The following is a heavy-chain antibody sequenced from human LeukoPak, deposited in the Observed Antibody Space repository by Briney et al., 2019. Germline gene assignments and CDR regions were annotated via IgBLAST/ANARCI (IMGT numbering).Heavy chain of an antibody. J-gene: IGHJ4*02. Sequence: ASVKVSCKASGYIFTDYYIYWVRQAPGQGLEWMGWIDPYSGGTDYAQMFQGRVTMTRDTPISTVYMELTRLRSDDTAVYYCAREGSKVVIINSFDYWGQGTLVTVSS. CDR1: GYIFTDYY. CDR2: IDPYSGGT. V-gene: IGHV1-2*02. D-gene: IGHD3-22*01. CDR3: AREGSKVVIINSFDY.